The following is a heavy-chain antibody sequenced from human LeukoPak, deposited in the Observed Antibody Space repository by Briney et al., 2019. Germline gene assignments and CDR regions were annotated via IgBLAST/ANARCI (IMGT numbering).Heavy chain of an antibody. CDR1: GFSLSTSGVG. V-gene: IGHV2-5*01. CDR2: IYWNDDN. J-gene: IGHJ4*02. CDR3: AHYGDYRFMYYFDF. Sequence: SGPTLVKPTPTLTLTCTFSGFSLSTSGVGVGWIRQPPGKALEWLALIYWNDDNRYSPSLKSRLTITKDTSKKQVVLTMTNMDPVDTATYYCAHYGDYRFMYYFDFWGQGVLVSVSS. D-gene: IGHD4-17*01.